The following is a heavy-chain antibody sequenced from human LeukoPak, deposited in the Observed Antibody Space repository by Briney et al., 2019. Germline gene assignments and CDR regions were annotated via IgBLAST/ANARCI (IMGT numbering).Heavy chain of an antibody. J-gene: IGHJ6*02. V-gene: IGHV3-20*01. Sequence: GGSLRLSCAASGFTFDDYGMSWVRQAPGKGLEWVSGINWNGGSTGYADSVKGRFTISRDNAKNSLYLQMNSLRAEDTALYHCARADVDNGYEPYYYYGMDVWGQGTTVTVSS. CDR3: ARADVDNGYEPYYYYGMDV. D-gene: IGHD5-12*01. CDR1: GFTFDDYG. CDR2: INWNGGST.